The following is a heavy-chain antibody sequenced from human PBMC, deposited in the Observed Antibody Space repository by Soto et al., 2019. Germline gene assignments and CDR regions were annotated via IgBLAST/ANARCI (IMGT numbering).Heavy chain of an antibody. J-gene: IGHJ3*02. V-gene: IGHV4-30-4*01. CDR2: IYYSGST. D-gene: IGHD3-22*01. CDR1: GGSLNSGDYY. CDR3: ARDWYYSDSTGYYHDVFDI. Sequence: PSETLSLTCTVSGGSLNSGDYYWSWIRQPPGKGLEWIGYIYYSGSTYYNPSLKSRITISVDTSKNQFSLKLSSVTAADTAVYYCARDWYYSDSTGYYHDVFDIWGQGTMVTVSS.